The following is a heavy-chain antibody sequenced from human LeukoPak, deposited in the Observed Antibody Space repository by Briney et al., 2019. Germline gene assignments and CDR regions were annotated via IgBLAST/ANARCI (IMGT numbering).Heavy chain of an antibody. Sequence: GRSLRLSCAASGFTFSSYAMHWVRQAPGKGLEWVAVISYDGSNKYYADSVKGRFTISRDNSKNTLYLQMNSLRAEDTAVYYCASSYYDFWSGPDPPDVRGQGTTVTVSS. CDR2: ISYDGSNK. CDR1: GFTFSSYA. J-gene: IGHJ6*02. D-gene: IGHD3-3*01. CDR3: ASSYYDFWSGPDPPDV. V-gene: IGHV3-30-3*01.